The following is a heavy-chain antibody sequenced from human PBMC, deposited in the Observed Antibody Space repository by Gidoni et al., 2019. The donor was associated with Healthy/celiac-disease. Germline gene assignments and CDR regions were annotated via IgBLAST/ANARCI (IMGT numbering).Heavy chain of an antibody. D-gene: IGHD3-22*01. J-gene: IGHJ4*02. CDR3: ARGAYYYDPADY. Sequence: QVQLQESGPGLVKPSETLSLTCTVSGYSISSGYYWGWIRQPPGKGLEWIGSIYHSGSTYYNPSLKSRVTISVDTSKNQFSLKLSSVTAADTAVYYCARGAYYYDPADYWGQGTLVTVSS. V-gene: IGHV4-38-2*02. CDR2: IYHSGST. CDR1: GYSISSGYY.